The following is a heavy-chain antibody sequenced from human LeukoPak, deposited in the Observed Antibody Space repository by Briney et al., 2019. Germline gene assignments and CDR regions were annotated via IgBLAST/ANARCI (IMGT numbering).Heavy chain of an antibody. CDR2: ISDSGSYT. V-gene: IGHV3-11*03. CDR3: ARTVGRGPGGHFDY. J-gene: IGHJ4*02. D-gene: IGHD4-23*01. CDR1: GFSYRGYY. Sequence: GGSLILSCAASGFSYRGYYMSWIRQAPGKGLKWVAYISDSGSYTNHADSVRGRFTISRDNAKKSLFLQMINLRAEDTAVYYCARTVGRGPGGHFDYWGQGALVTVSS.